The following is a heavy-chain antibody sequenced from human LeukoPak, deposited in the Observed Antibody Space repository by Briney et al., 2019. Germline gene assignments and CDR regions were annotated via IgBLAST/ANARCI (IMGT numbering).Heavy chain of an antibody. J-gene: IGHJ3*02. Sequence: ASVKVSCKVSGYTHTELSMHWVRQAPGQRLEWMGWINAGNGNTKSSQNFQGRVTITRDTSASTAYMELSSLRSEDTAVYYCAREALWFGHAFDIWGQGTMVTVSS. CDR3: AREALWFGHAFDI. CDR2: INAGNGNT. V-gene: IGHV1-3*01. CDR1: GYTHTELS. D-gene: IGHD3-10*01.